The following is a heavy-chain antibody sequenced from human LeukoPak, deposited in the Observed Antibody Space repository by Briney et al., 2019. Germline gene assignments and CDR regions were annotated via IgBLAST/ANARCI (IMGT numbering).Heavy chain of an antibody. CDR2: ISASGVST. J-gene: IGHJ4*02. V-gene: IGHV3-23*01. Sequence: ETLSLTCTVSGGSISSSSYYWGWIRQPPGKGLEWVSVISASGVSTYYADSVKGRFTISRDNSKNTLYLQMNSLIAEDTAVYYCAKGTDSGGRYYFDYWGQGTLVTVPS. D-gene: IGHD6-19*01. CDR1: GGSISSSSYY. CDR3: AKGTDSGGRYYFDY.